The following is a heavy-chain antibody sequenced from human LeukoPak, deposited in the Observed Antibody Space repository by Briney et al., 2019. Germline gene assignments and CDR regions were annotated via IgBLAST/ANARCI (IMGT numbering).Heavy chain of an antibody. CDR2: IYYSGTT. V-gene: IGHV4-39*07. CDR3: PKGAGGFSYYNWFDP. CDR1: GGSISSSPYY. J-gene: IGHJ5*02. D-gene: IGHD5-18*01. Sequence: RASETLSLTRTVSGGSISSSPYYWGWIRQPPGKGLEWIGSIYYSGTTHYNPSLESRVTISVDTSKNQFSLKLASVTAADTAIYYCPKGAGGFSYYNWFDPWGQGTLVTVSS.